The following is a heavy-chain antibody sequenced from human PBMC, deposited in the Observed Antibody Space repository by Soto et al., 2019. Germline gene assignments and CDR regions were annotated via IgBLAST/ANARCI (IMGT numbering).Heavy chain of an antibody. CDR2: IYSGGST. CDR3: ARLTYYYGSGSYYAQDY. V-gene: IGHV3-53*01. Sequence: PGGSLRLSCAASGFTVSSNYMSWVRQAPGKGLEWVSVIYSGGSTYYADSVKGRFTISRDNSKNTLYLQMNSLRAEDTAVYYCARLTYYYGSGSYYAQDYWGQGTLVTVSS. J-gene: IGHJ4*02. CDR1: GFTVSSNY. D-gene: IGHD3-10*01.